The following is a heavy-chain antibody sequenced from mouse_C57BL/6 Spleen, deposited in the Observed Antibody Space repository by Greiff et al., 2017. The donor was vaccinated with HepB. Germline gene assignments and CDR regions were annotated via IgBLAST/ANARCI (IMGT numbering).Heavy chain of an antibody. J-gene: IGHJ4*01. D-gene: IGHD3-2*02. CDR2: ISSGSSTI. V-gene: IGHV5-17*01. Sequence: EVNVVESGGGLVKPGGSLKLSCAASGFTFSDYGMHWVRQAPEKGLEWVAYISSGSSTIYYADTVKGRFTISRDNAKNTLFLQMTSLRSEDTAMYYCARDSSGYGDFDYAMDYWGQGTSVTVSS. CDR3: ARDSSGYGDFDYAMDY. CDR1: GFTFSDYG.